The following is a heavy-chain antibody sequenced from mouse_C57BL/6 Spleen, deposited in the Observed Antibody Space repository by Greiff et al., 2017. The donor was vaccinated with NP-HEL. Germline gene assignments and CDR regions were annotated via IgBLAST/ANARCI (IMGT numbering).Heavy chain of an antibody. CDR2: IHPNSGST. CDR3: ARRDDYDWFAY. J-gene: IGHJ3*01. CDR1: GYTFTSYW. D-gene: IGHD2-4*01. Sequence: QVQLQQPGAELVKPGASVKLSCKASGYTFTSYWMHWVKQRPGQGLEWIGMIHPNSGSTNYNEKFKSKATLTVYKSSSTAYMQLSSLTSEDSAVYYCARRDDYDWFAYWGQGTLVTVSA. V-gene: IGHV1-64*01.